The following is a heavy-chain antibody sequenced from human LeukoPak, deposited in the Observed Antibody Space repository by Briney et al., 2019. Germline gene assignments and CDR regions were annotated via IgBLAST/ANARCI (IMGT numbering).Heavy chain of an antibody. D-gene: IGHD3-9*01. CDR2: INPNTGGT. CDR3: ARVHATGYFSLDLGY. CDR1: GYTFTGYF. J-gene: IGHJ4*02. Sequence: ASVKVSCKASGYTFTGYFMHWVRQAPGQGLDWMGWINPNTGGTKYAQKFQGRVTMTRDTSIGTAYMELSTVTSYDTAVYFCARVHATGYFSLDLGYWGQGTLVTVSS. V-gene: IGHV1-2*02.